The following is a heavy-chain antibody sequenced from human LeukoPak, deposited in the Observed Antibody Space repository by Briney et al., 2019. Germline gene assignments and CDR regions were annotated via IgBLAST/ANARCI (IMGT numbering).Heavy chain of an antibody. CDR1: GGSISSYY. CDR2: IYYSGST. CDR3: ARETRGVNDY. D-gene: IGHD3-10*01. Sequence: PSKTLSLTCTVSGGSISSYYWSWIRQPPGKGLEWIGYIYYSGSTNYNPSLKSRVTISVDTSKNQFSLKLSSVTAADTAVYYCARETRGVNDYWGQGTLVTVSS. V-gene: IGHV4-59*01. J-gene: IGHJ4*02.